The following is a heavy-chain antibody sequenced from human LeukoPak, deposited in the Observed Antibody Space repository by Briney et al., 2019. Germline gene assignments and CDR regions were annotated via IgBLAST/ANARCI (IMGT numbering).Heavy chain of an antibody. Sequence: GASVKVSCKASGYTFSDYYVHWVRQAPGQGLECMGWINPNSGGTNYAQKFQGRVTMTRDTSITTAYMELSSLTSDDTAVFYCARIAAMIRGPSGFDPWGQGTLVTVSS. CDR2: INPNSGGT. J-gene: IGHJ5*02. V-gene: IGHV1-2*02. D-gene: IGHD3-10*01. CDR1: GYTFSDYY. CDR3: ARIAAMIRGPSGFDP.